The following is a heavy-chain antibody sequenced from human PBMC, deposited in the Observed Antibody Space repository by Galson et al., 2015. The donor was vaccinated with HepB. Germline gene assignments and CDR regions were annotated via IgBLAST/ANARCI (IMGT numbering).Heavy chain of an antibody. V-gene: IGHV3-7*01. CDR2: IKRDGGEK. CDR1: GFTFSSYW. CDR3: AREPTMVRGPIIISTWFDP. D-gene: IGHD3-10*01. J-gene: IGHJ5*02. Sequence: SLRLSCAASGFTFSSYWMSWVRQAPGKGLEWVANIKRDGGEKYYVDSVKGRFTISRDNAKNSLYLQMNSLRAEDTAVYYCAREPTMVRGPIIISTWFDPWGQGTLVTVSS.